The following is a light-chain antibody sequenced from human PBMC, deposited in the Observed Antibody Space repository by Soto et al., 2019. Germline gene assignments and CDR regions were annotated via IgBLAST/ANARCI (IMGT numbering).Light chain of an antibody. V-gene: IGKV3-15*01. CDR1: QTVSSD. Sequence: IVMTQSPATLSVSPGERANLSCRASQTVSSDLAWYQQKPGQAPRLLMYGASTRAAGVPARFSGSGSTTESTLTISRLESEYFGVYFCQHYNNWPQYTFGQGTKVDIK. CDR3: QHYNNWPQYT. CDR2: GAS. J-gene: IGKJ2*01.